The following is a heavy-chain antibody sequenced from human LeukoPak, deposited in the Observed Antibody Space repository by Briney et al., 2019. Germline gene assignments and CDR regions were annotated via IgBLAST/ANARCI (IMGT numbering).Heavy chain of an antibody. CDR3: ARAAAGTDWYFDY. J-gene: IGHJ4*02. V-gene: IGHV3-23*01. CDR1: GFTFRSYA. D-gene: IGHD6-13*01. Sequence: GGSLRLSCAGSGFTFRSYAMSWVRQAPGKGLEWVSSIPASGGSTYYADSVKGRFTISRDNAKNSLYLQMNSLRAEDTAVYYCARAAAGTDWYFDYWGQGTLVTVSS. CDR2: IPASGGST.